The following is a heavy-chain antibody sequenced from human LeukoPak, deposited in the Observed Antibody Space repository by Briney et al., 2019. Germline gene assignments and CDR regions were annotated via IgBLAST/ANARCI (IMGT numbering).Heavy chain of an antibody. CDR2: LNPNSGGT. Sequence: ASVKVSCKASGYTFTGYYMHWVRQAPGQGLEWMGWLNPNSGGTNYARKFQGRVTMTRDTSLSTAYMELSRLKSDDSAVYYCARDHGGNSFLWFDPWGQGTLVTVSS. CDR1: GYTFTGYY. D-gene: IGHD4-23*01. CDR3: ARDHGGNSFLWFDP. J-gene: IGHJ5*02. V-gene: IGHV1-2*02.